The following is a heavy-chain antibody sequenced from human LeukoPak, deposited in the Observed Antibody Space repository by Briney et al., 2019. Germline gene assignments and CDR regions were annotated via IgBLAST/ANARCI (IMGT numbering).Heavy chain of an antibody. Sequence: GGSLRLSCAASGFTVSSNYMSWVRQAPGKGLEWVSVIYSGGSTYYADSVKGRFTISRDNSKNTLYLQMNSLRAEDTADYYCAKDRYSGTYSLGADYWGQGTLVAVSS. CDR1: GFTVSSNY. D-gene: IGHD1-26*01. CDR3: AKDRYSGTYSLGADY. V-gene: IGHV3-66*01. J-gene: IGHJ4*02. CDR2: IYSGGST.